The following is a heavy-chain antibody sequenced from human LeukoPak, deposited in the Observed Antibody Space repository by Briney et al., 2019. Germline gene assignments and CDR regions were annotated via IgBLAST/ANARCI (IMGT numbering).Heavy chain of an antibody. J-gene: IGHJ1*01. CDR1: GYSFTSYW. Sequence: GESLKISCKGSGYSFTSYWIGWVRQMPGKGLEWMGIIYPGDSDTRYSPSFQGQVTIPADKSISTAYLQWSSLKASDTAMYYCARRGLGYDSSGYYSAEYFQHWGQGTLVTVSS. CDR3: ARRGLGYDSSGYYSAEYFQH. CDR2: IYPGDSDT. D-gene: IGHD3-22*01. V-gene: IGHV5-51*01.